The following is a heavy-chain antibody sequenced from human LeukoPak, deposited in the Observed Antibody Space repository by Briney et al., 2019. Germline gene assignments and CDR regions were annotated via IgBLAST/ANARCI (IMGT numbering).Heavy chain of an antibody. J-gene: IGHJ3*02. CDR2: IYYSGST. Sequence: PPETLSLTCTVSGGSISSSSYYWGWIRQPPGKGLEWIGSIYYSGSTYYNPSLKSRVTISVDTSKNQFSLKLSSVTAADTAVYYCARCPVVPAAFLAFDIWGQGTMVTVSS. CDR3: ARCPVVPAAFLAFDI. V-gene: IGHV4-39*01. CDR1: GGSISSSSYY. D-gene: IGHD2-2*01.